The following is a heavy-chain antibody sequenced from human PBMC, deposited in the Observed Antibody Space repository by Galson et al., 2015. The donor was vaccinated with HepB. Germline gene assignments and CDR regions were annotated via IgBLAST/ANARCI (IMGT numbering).Heavy chain of an antibody. CDR3: AKDVFWKYVGDFRGNWLDP. J-gene: IGHJ5*02. Sequence: SLRLSCAASGFIFNNYAMDWVRQAPGKGLEWVSAISGSGDSTYYADSVKGRFTISRDNSKNTLFLQMKNLRAEDTAVYYCAKDVFWKYVGDFRGNWLDPWGQGTLVTVSS. V-gene: IGHV3-23*01. D-gene: IGHD1-7*01. CDR1: GFIFNNYA. CDR2: ISGSGDST.